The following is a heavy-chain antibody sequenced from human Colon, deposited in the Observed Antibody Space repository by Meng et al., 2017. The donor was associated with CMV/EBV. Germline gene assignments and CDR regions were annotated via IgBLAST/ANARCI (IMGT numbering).Heavy chain of an antibody. CDR1: GFTFRSYG. V-gene: IGHV1-2*02. CDR3: VREIRGNCSSASCHLGGWFDP. D-gene: IGHD2-2*01. CDR2: INPKSGGP. Sequence: GESLKISCTASGFTFRSYGLHWVRQAPGQGLEWLGWINPKSGGPNYAQKFHGRVTMTRDTSISTIYMELRNLRSDDTAVFYCVREIRGNCSSASCHLGGWFDPWGQGTQVTVSS. J-gene: IGHJ5*02.